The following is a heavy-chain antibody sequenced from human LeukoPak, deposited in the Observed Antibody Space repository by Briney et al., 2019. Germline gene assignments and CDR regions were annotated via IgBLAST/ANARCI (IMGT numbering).Heavy chain of an antibody. V-gene: IGHV3-15*01. CDR2: IKSKTDGGTT. CDR1: GFTFSNAW. Sequence: GGSLRLSCAASGFTFSNAWMRWVRQAPGKGLEWVGRIKSKTDGGTTDYAAPVKGRFTISRGDSKNTLYLQMNSLKTEDTAVYYCTTSSGSFLLDYWGQGTLVTVSS. CDR3: TTSSGSFLLDY. D-gene: IGHD6-19*01. J-gene: IGHJ4*02.